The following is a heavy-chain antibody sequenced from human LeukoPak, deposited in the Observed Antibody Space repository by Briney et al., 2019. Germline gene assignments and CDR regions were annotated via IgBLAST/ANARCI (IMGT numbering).Heavy chain of an antibody. CDR2: IYHGGST. V-gene: IGHV4-38-2*02. D-gene: IGHD3-3*01. J-gene: IGHJ2*01. CDR3: ASTPGGDFWSGYYTSWYFDL. CDR1: GYSISSGYY. Sequence: TASETLSLTCTVSGYSISSGYYWGWIRQSPGKGLEWIGSIYHGGSTYYNPSLRSRVIVSVDTSKNHFSLKMSSVTAADTAVYYCASTPGGDFWSGYYTSWYFDLWGRGTLVTVSS.